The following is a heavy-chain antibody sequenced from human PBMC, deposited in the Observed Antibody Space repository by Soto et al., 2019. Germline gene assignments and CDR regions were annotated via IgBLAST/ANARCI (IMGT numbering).Heavy chain of an antibody. J-gene: IGHJ5*02. CDR1: GYTFTSYG. Sequence: ASVKVSCKASGYTFTSYGISWVRQAPGQGLEWMGWISAYNGNTNYAQKLQGRVTMTTDTSTSTAYMELRSLRSDDTAVYYCARDRTPSDYVWGSYRYSTWGQGTPVTVSS. V-gene: IGHV1-18*01. CDR2: ISAYNGNT. CDR3: ARDRTPSDYVWGSYRYST. D-gene: IGHD3-16*02.